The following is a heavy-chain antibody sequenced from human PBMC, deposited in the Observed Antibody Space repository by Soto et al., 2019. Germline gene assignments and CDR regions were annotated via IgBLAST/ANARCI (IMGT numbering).Heavy chain of an antibody. J-gene: IGHJ5*02. CDR2: IIPIFGTA. CDR3: ARMIAVDVFWFDP. V-gene: IGHV1-69*13. Sequence: SVKVSCKASGGTFSSYAISWVRQAPGQGLEWMGGIIPIFGTANYAQKFQGRVTITADESTSTAYMELRSLRSDDTAVYYCARMIAVDVFWFDPWGQGTLVTVSS. D-gene: IGHD3-22*01. CDR1: GGTFSSYA.